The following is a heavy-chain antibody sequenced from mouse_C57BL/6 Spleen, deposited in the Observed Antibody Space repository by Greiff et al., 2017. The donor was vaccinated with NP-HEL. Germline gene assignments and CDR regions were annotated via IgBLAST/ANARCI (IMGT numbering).Heavy chain of an antibody. D-gene: IGHD1-1*01. V-gene: IGHV2-2*01. CDR2: IWRGGST. CDR3: ASLYYYGSGAY. CDR1: GFSLTSYG. J-gene: IGHJ3*01. Sequence: QVQLQQSGPGLVQPSQSLSITCTVSGFSLTSYGVHWVRQSPGKGLAWLGVIWRGGSTDYTAAFISRLSISKDNSKRQVFFKMNSLQADYTAIYYCASLYYYGSGAYWGQGTLVTVSA.